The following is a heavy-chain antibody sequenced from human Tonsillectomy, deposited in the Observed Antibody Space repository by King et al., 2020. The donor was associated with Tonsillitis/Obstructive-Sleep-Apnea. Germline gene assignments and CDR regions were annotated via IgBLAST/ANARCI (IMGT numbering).Heavy chain of an antibody. D-gene: IGHD2/OR15-2a*01. J-gene: IGHJ6*02. CDR2: IHNSAST. CDR1: GDSIRNYY. V-gene: IGHV4-4*07. CDR3: ARDPEYAGYGMDV. Sequence: QLQESGPGLMKPSETLSLTCIVSGDSIRNYYWSWIRQPAGKGLEWIGRIHNSASTNYNPSLKSRVTMSVDRSKNQFSLKLTSVTAADTAVYYCARDPEYAGYGMDVWGRGTTVTVSS.